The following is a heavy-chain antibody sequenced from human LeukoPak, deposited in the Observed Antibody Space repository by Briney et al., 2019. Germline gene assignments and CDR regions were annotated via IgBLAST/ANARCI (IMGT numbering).Heavy chain of an antibody. CDR1: GYSFTNYA. J-gene: IGHJ4*02. V-gene: IGHV7-4-1*02. CDR2: IHPRTGNP. D-gene: IGHD3-16*02. CDR3: ARALDSLGGLSLPDY. Sequence: ASVKVSCKASGYSFTNYAMNWVRQAPGQGLEFMGWIHPRTGNPAYAQGFSGRFVFSLDTSVTTTYLQISDLKAEDTAVYFCARALDSLGGLSLPDYWGQGTLVTVSS.